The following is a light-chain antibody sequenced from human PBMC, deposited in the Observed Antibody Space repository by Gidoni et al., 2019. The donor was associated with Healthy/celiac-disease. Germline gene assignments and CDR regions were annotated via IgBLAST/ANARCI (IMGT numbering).Light chain of an antibody. J-gene: IGKJ2*01. CDR3: QQFNNYLYT. CDR2: DAS. CDR1: QGISSA. V-gene: IGKV1D-13*01. Sequence: AIQLTQSPSSLSASVGDRVTITCRASQGISSALAWYQQKPGKAPKLLIYDASSLEIGVPSRFSGSGSGTDFTLTISSLQPEDFATYYCQQFNNYLYTFGQGTKLEIK.